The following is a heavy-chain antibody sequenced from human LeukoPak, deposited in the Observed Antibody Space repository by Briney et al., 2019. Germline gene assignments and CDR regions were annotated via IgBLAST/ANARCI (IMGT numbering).Heavy chain of an antibody. CDR1: GYSFTSYW. Sequence: GESLKISCKGSGYSFTSYWISWVRQMPGKGLEWMGRIDPSDSYTNYSPSFQGHVTISADNSISTAYLQWSSLKASDTAMYYCAAPLQYCSGGSCYSGYYYYGMDVWGQGTTVTVSS. V-gene: IGHV5-10-1*01. J-gene: IGHJ6*02. CDR2: IDPSDSYT. CDR3: AAPLQYCSGGSCYSGYYYYGMDV. D-gene: IGHD2-15*01.